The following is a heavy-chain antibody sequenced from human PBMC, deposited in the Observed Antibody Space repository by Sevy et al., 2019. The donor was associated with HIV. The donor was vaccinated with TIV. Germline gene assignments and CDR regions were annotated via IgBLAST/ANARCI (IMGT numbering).Heavy chain of an antibody. J-gene: IGHJ3*02. CDR1: GYTLTELS. D-gene: IGHD2-2*02. CDR2: FDPEDGET. CDR3: ATQSWGIVVVPAAIVPGAFDI. Sequence: ASVKVSCKVSGYTLTELSMHWVRQAPGKGLEWMGGFDPEDGETIYPQKFQGRVTMTEDTSTDTAYMELSSLRSEDTAVYYCATQSWGIVVVPAAIVPGAFDIWGQGTMVTVSS. V-gene: IGHV1-24*01.